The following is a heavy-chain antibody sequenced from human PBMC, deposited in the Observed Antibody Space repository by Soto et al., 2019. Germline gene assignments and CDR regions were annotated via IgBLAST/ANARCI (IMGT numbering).Heavy chain of an antibody. CDR2: IIPIFGTA. CDR1: GGTFSSYA. V-gene: IGHV1-69*13. Sequence: EASVKVSCKASGGTFSSYAISWVRQAPGQGLEWMGGIIPIFGTANYAQKFQGRVTITADESTGTAYMELSSLRSEDTAVYYCARDPRPGYFDYWGQGTLVTVSS. J-gene: IGHJ4*02. CDR3: ARDPRPGYFDY.